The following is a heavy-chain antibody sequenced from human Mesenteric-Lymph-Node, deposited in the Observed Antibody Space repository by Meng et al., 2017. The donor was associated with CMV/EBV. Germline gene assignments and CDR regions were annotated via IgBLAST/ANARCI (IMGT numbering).Heavy chain of an antibody. CDR2: TDNKANSYTT. CDR1: GFTFTDHY. CDR3: ARAHSWSYDY. D-gene: IGHD3-10*01. J-gene: IGHJ4*02. Sequence: SVSGFTFTDHYMDWVRQSPGKGLEWVGRTDNKANSYTTDYAASVKGRFTISRDDSKNSLYLQMNSLKTEDTAMYYCARAHSWSYDYWGQGTLVTVSS. V-gene: IGHV3-72*01.